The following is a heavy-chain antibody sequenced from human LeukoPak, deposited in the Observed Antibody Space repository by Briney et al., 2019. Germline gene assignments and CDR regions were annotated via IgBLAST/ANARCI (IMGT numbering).Heavy chain of an antibody. CDR2: ISAYNGNT. J-gene: IGHJ5*02. CDR1: GYTFTSYG. CDR3: ARDGEEDFWSGSNWFDP. V-gene: IGHV1-18*01. Sequence: ASVKVSCKASGYTFTSYGISWVRQAPGQGLEWMGWISAYNGNTNYAQKLQGRVTMTTDTSTSTAYTELRSLRSDDTAVYYCARDGEEDFWSGSNWFDPWGQGTLVTVSS. D-gene: IGHD3-3*01.